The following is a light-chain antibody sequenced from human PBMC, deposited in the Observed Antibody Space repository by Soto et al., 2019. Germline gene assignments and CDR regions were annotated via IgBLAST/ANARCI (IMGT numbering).Light chain of an antibody. V-gene: IGLV2-14*01. Sequence: QSVLTQPASMSGSPGQSVTISCAGTSSDIGGYNYVSWYQHHPGTAPKLIIYDVSSRPSGVSHRFSASKSGNTASLTISGLQAEDEADYYCSSFSVASPLLGTGTKVTVL. CDR2: DVS. CDR1: SSDIGGYNY. J-gene: IGLJ1*01. CDR3: SSFSVASPL.